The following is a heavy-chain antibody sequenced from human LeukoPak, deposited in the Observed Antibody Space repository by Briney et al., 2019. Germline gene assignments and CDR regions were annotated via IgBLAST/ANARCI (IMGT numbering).Heavy chain of an antibody. Sequence: SETLSLTCTVSGGSISSSSYYWGWIRQPPGKGLEWIGGIYYSGSTYYNPSLKSRVTISVDTSKNQFSLKLSSVTAADTAVYYCARGRGGYSYGPLDYWGQGTLVTVSS. CDR3: ARGRGGYSYGPLDY. J-gene: IGHJ4*02. CDR1: GGSISSSSYY. CDR2: IYYSGST. D-gene: IGHD5-18*01. V-gene: IGHV4-39*07.